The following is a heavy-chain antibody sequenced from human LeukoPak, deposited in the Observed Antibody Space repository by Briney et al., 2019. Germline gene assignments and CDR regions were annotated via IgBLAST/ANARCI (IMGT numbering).Heavy chain of an antibody. V-gene: IGHV4-39*01. J-gene: IGHJ4*02. Sequence: SETLSLTCTVSGGSISGSRSSWVWIRQPPGMGREWIGSVFNSGITYYTPSLKSRLTISVDTSKNQFSLKLSSVTAADTAVYYCARRDYSGDNPVLDYWGQGTLVTVSS. CDR3: ARRDYSGDNPVLDY. CDR1: GGSISGSRSS. CDR2: VFNSGIT. D-gene: IGHD4-23*01.